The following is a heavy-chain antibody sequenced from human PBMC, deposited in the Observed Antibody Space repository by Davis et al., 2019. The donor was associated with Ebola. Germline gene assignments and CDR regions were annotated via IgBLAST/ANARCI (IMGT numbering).Heavy chain of an antibody. CDR2: IKEDGREK. J-gene: IGHJ4*02. CDR1: GFPFSSYW. V-gene: IGHV3-7*01. Sequence: PGGSLRLSCAASGFPFSSYWMNWVRQAPGKGLEWVANIKEDGREKYYADSVKGRFTISRDNAKNSLYLQMNSLRAEDTAVYYCARDFTTPFDYWGQGTLVTVSS. D-gene: IGHD1-14*01. CDR3: ARDFTTPFDY.